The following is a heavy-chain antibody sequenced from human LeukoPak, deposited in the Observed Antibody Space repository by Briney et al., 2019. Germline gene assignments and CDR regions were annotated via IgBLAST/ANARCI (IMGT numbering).Heavy chain of an antibody. CDR3: ARFPVVIGYYYYYMDV. V-gene: IGHV1-2*02. D-gene: IGHD3-22*01. Sequence: GASVEVSCKASGYTFIGYYIHWVRQAPGQGLEWMGWINPNNGGTNYARKFQGRVTITADESTSTAYMELSSLRSEDTAVYYCARFPVVIGYYYYYMDVWGKGTTVTVSS. CDR1: GYTFIGYY. J-gene: IGHJ6*03. CDR2: INPNNGGT.